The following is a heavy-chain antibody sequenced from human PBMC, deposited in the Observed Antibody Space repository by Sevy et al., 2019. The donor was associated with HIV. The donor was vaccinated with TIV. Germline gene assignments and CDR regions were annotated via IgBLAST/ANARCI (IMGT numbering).Heavy chain of an antibody. V-gene: IGHV3-23*01. CDR2: IYGRSGAR. CDR3: AGGRDDSSGSFDAFDI. CDR1: GFTFISYA. Sequence: GGSLRLSCKPSGFTFISYAMNWVRQAPGKGLEWVSTIYGRSGARYYGDSVKGGFTISRDNSKNTLYLQMNSLRTEDTAVYYCAGGRDDSSGSFDAFDIWGQGTMVTVSS. J-gene: IGHJ3*02. D-gene: IGHD3-22*01.